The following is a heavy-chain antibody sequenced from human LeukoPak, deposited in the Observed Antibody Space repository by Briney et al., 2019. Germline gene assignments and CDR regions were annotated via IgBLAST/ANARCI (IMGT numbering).Heavy chain of an antibody. Sequence: SETLSLTCIVSGDSISSYYWSWIRQPPGKGLEWIGEINHSGSTNYNPSLKSRVTISVDTSKNQFSLKLSSVTAADTAVYYCARAGIAAAGTIRGVKYFQHWGQGTLVTVSS. CDR2: INHSGST. CDR1: GDSISSYY. CDR3: ARAGIAAAGTIRGVKYFQH. D-gene: IGHD6-13*01. V-gene: IGHV4-34*01. J-gene: IGHJ1*01.